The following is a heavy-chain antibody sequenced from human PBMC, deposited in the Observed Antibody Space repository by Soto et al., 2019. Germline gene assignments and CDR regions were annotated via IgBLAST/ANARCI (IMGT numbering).Heavy chain of an antibody. V-gene: IGHV3-23*01. J-gene: IGHJ4*02. Sequence: PGGSLRLSCSASGFTCSSYAMSWVRQAPGKGLEWVSAISGNDGSTFYADSVRGRFTVSRDNSKDTMYLRMNSLRAEDTAVYYCAKGDYSDYSGYYYSHFDYWGQGTQVTVSS. D-gene: IGHD3-22*01. CDR1: GFTCSSYA. CDR2: ISGNDGST. CDR3: AKGDYSDYSGYYYSHFDY.